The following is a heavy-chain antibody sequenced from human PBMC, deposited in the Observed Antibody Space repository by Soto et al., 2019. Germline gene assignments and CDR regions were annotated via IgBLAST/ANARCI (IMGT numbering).Heavy chain of an antibody. D-gene: IGHD3-10*01. CDR1: GGSISSSSYY. CDR3: ARQYCSGSYLGDAFDI. Sequence: PSETLSLTCTVSGGSISSSSYYWGWIRQPPGKGLEWIGSIYYSGSTYYNPSFKSRVTISVDTSKNQFSLKLSSVTAADTAVYYCARQYCSGSYLGDAFDIWGQGTMVTVSS. J-gene: IGHJ3*02. V-gene: IGHV4-39*01. CDR2: IYYSGST.